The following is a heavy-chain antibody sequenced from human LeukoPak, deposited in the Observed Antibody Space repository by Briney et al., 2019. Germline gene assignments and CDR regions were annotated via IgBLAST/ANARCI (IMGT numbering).Heavy chain of an antibody. CDR2: IWYDGSNK. J-gene: IGHJ6*02. Sequence: GGSLRLSCAASGFTFSSYGMHWVRQAPGKGLEWVAVIWYDGSNKYYADSVKGRFTISRDNAKNSLYLQMNSLRAEDTAVYYCARDGRLGGMDVWGQGTTVTVSS. CDR3: ARDGRLGGMDV. CDR1: GFTFSSYG. D-gene: IGHD6-19*01. V-gene: IGHV3-33*01.